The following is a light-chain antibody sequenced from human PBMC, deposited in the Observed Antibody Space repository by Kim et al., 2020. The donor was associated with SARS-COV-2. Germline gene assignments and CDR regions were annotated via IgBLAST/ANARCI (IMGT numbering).Light chain of an antibody. CDR1: ELGDKY. V-gene: IGLV3-1*01. J-gene: IGLJ2*01. Sequence: SYELTQPPSVSVSPGQTASITCSGDELGDKYVFWYQQKPGQSPVLVIYQDIKRPSGITERFSASNSGNTATLTISGTQATDEAAYYCQAWDSGTAVVFGGGTQLTVL. CDR3: QAWDSGTAVV. CDR2: QDI.